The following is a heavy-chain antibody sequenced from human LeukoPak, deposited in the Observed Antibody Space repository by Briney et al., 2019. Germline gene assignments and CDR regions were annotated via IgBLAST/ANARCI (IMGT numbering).Heavy chain of an antibody. CDR3: ASPHLSYYMDV. CDR2: IYYSGST. J-gene: IGHJ6*03. D-gene: IGHD2/OR15-2a*01. CDR1: GGSISSYY. Sequence: SETLSLTCTVSGGSISSYYWSWIRQRPGKGLEWIGYIYYSGSTNYNPSLKSRVTISVDMSKNQFSLKLSSVTAADTAVYYCASPHLSYYMDVWGKGTTVTVSS. V-gene: IGHV4-59*01.